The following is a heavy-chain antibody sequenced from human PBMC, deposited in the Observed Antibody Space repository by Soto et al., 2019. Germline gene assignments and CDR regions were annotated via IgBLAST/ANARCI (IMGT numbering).Heavy chain of an antibody. J-gene: IGHJ4*02. Sequence: EVQLLESGGVLVQPGGSLRLSCAVSGFTFSSYALSWVRQAPGKGLEWVSGISGDGATTYYTDSVKGRFTISRDSSTNTLYLQMNSLRAEDSAVYYCARDLTSSGRSTYLGYWGQGTLVTVSS. V-gene: IGHV3-23*01. CDR3: ARDLTSSGRSTYLGY. CDR2: ISGDGATT. D-gene: IGHD6-19*01. CDR1: GFTFSSYA.